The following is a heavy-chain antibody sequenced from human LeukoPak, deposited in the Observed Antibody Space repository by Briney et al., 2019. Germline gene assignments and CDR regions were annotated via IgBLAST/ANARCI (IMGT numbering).Heavy chain of an antibody. CDR2: INYSGST. Sequence: SETLSLTCTVSGGAISSWIRQPPGKGLEWIGYINYSGSTKYNPSLKSRVTISVDTSKNQFSLKLSSVTAADTAVYYCARRRKGSYGSYYFDYWGQGTLVTVSS. D-gene: IGHD3-10*01. V-gene: IGHV4-59*12. CDR3: ARRRKGSYGSYYFDY. J-gene: IGHJ4*02. CDR1: GGAISS.